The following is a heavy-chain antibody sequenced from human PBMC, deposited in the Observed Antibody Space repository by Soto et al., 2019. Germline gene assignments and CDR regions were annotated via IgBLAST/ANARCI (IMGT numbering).Heavy chain of an antibody. CDR1: GFTVSSYG. J-gene: IGHJ4*02. CDR2: ISRDGGTQ. Sequence: QVQLVESGGGVVQPGRSLRLSCAASGFTVSSYGMHWVRQAPGKGLEWVAVISRDGGTQYYADSVKGRFTSSKDNSRNTLFLEMNSLRGDDMAVYYCTGEVASGYWGQGTLVTVSS. V-gene: IGHV3-30*03. D-gene: IGHD3-10*01. CDR3: TGEVASGY.